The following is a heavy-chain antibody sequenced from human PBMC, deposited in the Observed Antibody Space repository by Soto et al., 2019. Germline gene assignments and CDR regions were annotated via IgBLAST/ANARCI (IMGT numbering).Heavy chain of an antibody. CDR1: GFTVSSNY. Sequence: GGSLRLSCAASGFTVSSNYMSWVRQAPGKGLEWVSVTYSGGSTDYADAVKGRFTISRDNSKNTLYLQMSSLRAEDTAVYYCARDGVGTGLDYWGQGTLVTVS. CDR3: ARDGVGTGLDY. CDR2: TYSGGST. V-gene: IGHV3-53*01. D-gene: IGHD1-7*01. J-gene: IGHJ4*02.